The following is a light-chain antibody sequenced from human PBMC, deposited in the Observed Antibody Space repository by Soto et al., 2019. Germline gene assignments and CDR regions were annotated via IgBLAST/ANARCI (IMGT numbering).Light chain of an antibody. V-gene: IGKV1-39*01. CDR1: QNIFTY. Sequence: DIQVTQSPSSLSASVGDRVTITCRSSQNIFTYLNWYQQRPGKAPNLLIYATSNLQSGVPSRFSGSGSGTDFTLTISSLQPEDFATYYCQQSYSTRWTLGQGTKVDIK. CDR3: QQSYSTRWT. J-gene: IGKJ1*01. CDR2: ATS.